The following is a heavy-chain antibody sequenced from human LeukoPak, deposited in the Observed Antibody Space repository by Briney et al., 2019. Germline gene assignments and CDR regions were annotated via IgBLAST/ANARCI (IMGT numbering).Heavy chain of an antibody. CDR1: GFTFSSYW. CDR3: ARVGLRFLEWTN. CDR2: IKQDGSQK. D-gene: IGHD3-3*01. V-gene: IGHV3-7*01. J-gene: IGHJ4*02. Sequence: GGSLRHSCAASGFTFSSYWMSWVRQAPGKGLEWVANIKQDGSQKYYVDSVKGRFTISRDNAKNSLYLQMSSLRAEDTAVYYCARVGLRFLEWTNWGQGTLVTVSS.